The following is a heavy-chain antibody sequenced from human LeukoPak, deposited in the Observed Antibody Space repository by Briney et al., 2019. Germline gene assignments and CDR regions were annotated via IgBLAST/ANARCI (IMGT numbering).Heavy chain of an antibody. J-gene: IGHJ5*02. CDR2: IYHSGST. CDR1: GYSISSGYY. D-gene: IGHD3-3*01. CDR3: ARHDSYDFLSTQWFDP. V-gene: IGHV4-38-2*01. Sequence: PSETLSLTCAVSGYSISSGYYWGWIRQPPGNGLEWIGSIYHSGSTYYNPSLKSRVTISVDTSKNQFSLKLSSVTAADTAVYYCARHDSYDFLSTQWFDPWGQGTLVTVSS.